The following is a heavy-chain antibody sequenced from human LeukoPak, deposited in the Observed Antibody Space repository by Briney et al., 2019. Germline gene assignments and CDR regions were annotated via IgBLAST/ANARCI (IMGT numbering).Heavy chain of an antibody. CDR2: IYPGDSDT. J-gene: IGHJ4*02. CDR1: GYSFTSYW. Sequence: GESLKISCKGSGYSFTSYWIGWVRQMPGKGLEWMGIIYPGDSDTRYSPSFQGQVTISADKSISTAYLQWSSLKASDTAMYYCARHLLDWGSSSTVDYWGQGTLVTVSS. D-gene: IGHD6-13*01. V-gene: IGHV5-51*01. CDR3: ARHLLDWGSSSTVDY.